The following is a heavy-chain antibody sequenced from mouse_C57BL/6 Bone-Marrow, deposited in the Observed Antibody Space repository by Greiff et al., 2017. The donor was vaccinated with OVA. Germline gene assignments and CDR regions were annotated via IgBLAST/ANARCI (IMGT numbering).Heavy chain of an antibody. V-gene: IGHV5-4*01. CDR1: GFTFSSYA. CDR2: ISDGGSYT. D-gene: IGHD1-1*01. CDR3: ARDGPLNYYGSTLYAMDY. J-gene: IGHJ4*01. Sequence: DVMLVESGGGLVKPGGSLKLSCAASGFTFSSYAMSWVRQTPEKRLEWVATISDGGSYTYYPDNVKGRFTISRDNAKNNLYLQMSHLKSEDTAMYYCARDGPLNYYGSTLYAMDYWGQGTSVTVSS.